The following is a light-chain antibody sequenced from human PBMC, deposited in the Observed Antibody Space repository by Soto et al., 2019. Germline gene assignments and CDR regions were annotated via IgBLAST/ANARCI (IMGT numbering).Light chain of an antibody. J-gene: IGKJ2*03. V-gene: IGKV1-39*01. CDR3: QQSYSPPVYS. Sequence: DIQMTQSPSSLSASVGDRVTITCRASQNINNYLNWYQQKPGKAPEVLISAASTLESGVPSRFSGSGAGTDFTHTISSLQPEDFATYFCQQSYSPPVYSFGQGTKLEI. CDR1: QNINNY. CDR2: AAS.